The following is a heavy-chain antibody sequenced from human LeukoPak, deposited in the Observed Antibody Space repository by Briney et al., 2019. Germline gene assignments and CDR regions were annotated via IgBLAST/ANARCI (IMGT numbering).Heavy chain of an antibody. Sequence: GGSLRLSCAASGFIFSSYVMHWVRQAPGKGLEWVAVIYYDGSNEYYADSVRGRFTISRDNSKNTLFLQMNSLRAEDTAVYYCARDTFYSTGAYGLDVWGQGTTVTVSS. CDR2: IYYDGSNE. CDR3: ARDTFYSTGAYGLDV. CDR1: GFIFSSYV. D-gene: IGHD2-8*02. J-gene: IGHJ6*02. V-gene: IGHV3-33*01.